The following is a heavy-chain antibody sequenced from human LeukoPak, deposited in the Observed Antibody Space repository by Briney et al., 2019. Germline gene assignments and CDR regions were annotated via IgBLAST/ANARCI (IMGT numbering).Heavy chain of an antibody. Sequence: SETLSLTCTVSGGAISSSSHYWGWIRQPPGKGLEWIGSLYHSGSTVYNPSLKSRVAISVDTSRNQFSLKLSSVTASDTAVYYCARNTTVTDWYFDLWGRGTLVTVSS. CDR1: GGAISSSSHY. CDR3: ARNTTVTDWYFDL. D-gene: IGHD4-17*01. CDR2: LYHSGST. V-gene: IGHV4-39*01. J-gene: IGHJ2*01.